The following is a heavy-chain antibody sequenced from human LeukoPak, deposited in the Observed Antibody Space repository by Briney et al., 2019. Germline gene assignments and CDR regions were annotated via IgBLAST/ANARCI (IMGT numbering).Heavy chain of an antibody. D-gene: IGHD3-16*02. CDR1: GFTFSSYG. V-gene: IGHV3-20*04. CDR2: INWNGGST. J-gene: IGHJ4*02. CDR3: ARGITFGGVIVPFDY. Sequence: GGSLRLSCAASGFTFSSYGMSWVRQAPGKGLEWVSGINWNGGSTGYADSVKGRFTISRDNAKNSLYLQMNSLRAEDTALYYCARGITFGGVIVPFDYWGQGTLVTVSS.